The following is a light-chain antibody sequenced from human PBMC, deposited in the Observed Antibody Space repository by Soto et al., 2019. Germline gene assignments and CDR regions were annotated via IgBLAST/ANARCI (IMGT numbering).Light chain of an antibody. CDR3: QQLQRTPFT. Sequence: QLTQSPSSLSASVGDIVTITCRASQDISRYLSWYQQRAGKAPKLLISVASTLQSGVPSRFSGSGSGTAFTLTISSLQPEDFATYHCQQLQRTPFTFGPGTTVDV. CDR2: VAS. V-gene: IGKV1-9*01. J-gene: IGKJ3*01. CDR1: QDISRY.